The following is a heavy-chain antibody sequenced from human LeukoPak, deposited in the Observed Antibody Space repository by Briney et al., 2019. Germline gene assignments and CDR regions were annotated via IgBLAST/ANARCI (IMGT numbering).Heavy chain of an antibody. J-gene: IGHJ4*02. CDR2: ISGSGGST. D-gene: IGHD3-10*01. CDR3: AKDRSSMVRGVPHWYFDY. CDR1: GFTFSSYA. V-gene: IGHV3-23*01. Sequence: PGGSLRLSCAASGFTFSSYAMSWVRQAPGKGLEWVSAISGSGGSTYYADSVKGRFTIFRDNSKNTLYLQMNSLRAEDTAVYYCAKDRSSMVRGVPHWYFDYWGQGTLVTVSS.